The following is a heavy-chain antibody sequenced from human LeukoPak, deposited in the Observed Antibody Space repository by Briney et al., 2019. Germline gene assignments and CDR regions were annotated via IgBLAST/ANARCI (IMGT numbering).Heavy chain of an antibody. Sequence: GGSLRLSCVASGFTFRSYVMHRVRQAPGKGLEWVACIRYDGSSKYYADSVKGRFTISRDNPKNTLYLQMNSLRAEDTAVYYCAKDRTAAGDYEDYWGQGTLVTVSS. J-gene: IGHJ4*02. CDR3: AKDRTAAGDYEDY. V-gene: IGHV3-30*02. CDR1: GFTFRSYV. CDR2: IRYDGSSK. D-gene: IGHD6-13*01.